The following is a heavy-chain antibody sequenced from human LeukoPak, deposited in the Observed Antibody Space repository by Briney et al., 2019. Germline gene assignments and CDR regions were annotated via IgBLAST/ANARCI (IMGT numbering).Heavy chain of an antibody. Sequence: GGSLRLSCAASGFTFSSYAMSWVRQAPGKGLEWVSYISSGSTIYDADSVKGRFTISRDNAKNSLYLQMNSLRAEDTAVYYCARESIAVAGAPFDYWGQGTLVTVSS. CDR1: GFTFSSYA. CDR3: ARESIAVAGAPFDY. J-gene: IGHJ4*02. CDR2: ISSGSTI. V-gene: IGHV3-48*03. D-gene: IGHD6-19*01.